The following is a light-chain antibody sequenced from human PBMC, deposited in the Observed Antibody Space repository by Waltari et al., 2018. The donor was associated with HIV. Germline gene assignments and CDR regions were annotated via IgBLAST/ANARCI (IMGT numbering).Light chain of an antibody. Sequence: QSALTQPRSVSGSPGQSVHISCTGTSSDVGGYNYVSWYQQHPGKAPKLMIYDVSKRPSGVPDRFSGSKSGNTASLTISGLQAEDEADYYCCSYAGSYVFGTGTKVTVL. V-gene: IGLV2-11*01. CDR3: CSYAGSYV. CDR2: DVS. J-gene: IGLJ1*01. CDR1: SSDVGGYNY.